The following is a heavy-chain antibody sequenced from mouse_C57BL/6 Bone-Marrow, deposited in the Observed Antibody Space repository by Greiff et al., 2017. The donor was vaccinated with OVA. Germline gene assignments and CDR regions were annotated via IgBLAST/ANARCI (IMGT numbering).Heavy chain of an antibody. Sequence: QVQLQQPGAELVRPGSSVKLSCKASGYTFTSYWMHWVKQRPIQGLEWIGNIDPSDSETHYNQKFKDKATLTVDKSSSTAYMQLSSLTSEDSAVYYCAREYYGRCWYFDVWGTGTTVTVSS. CDR2: IDPSDSET. J-gene: IGHJ1*03. V-gene: IGHV1-52*01. CDR3: AREYYGRCWYFDV. D-gene: IGHD1-1*01. CDR1: GYTFTSYW.